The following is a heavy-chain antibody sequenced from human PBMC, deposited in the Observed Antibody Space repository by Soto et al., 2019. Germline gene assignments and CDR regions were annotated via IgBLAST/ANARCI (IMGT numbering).Heavy chain of an antibody. CDR1: GFPFSVYS. Sequence: EVQLVESGGGLVKPGGSLRLSCAASGFPFSVYSMNWVRQAPGKGLEWVSSITTTGSNTYYKDSVQGLFTISRDNAKNSRFLHMDSLRAEDTAMYYCARDKNWSVDYWGQGTLVTVSS. D-gene: IGHD1-1*01. CDR3: ARDKNWSVDY. CDR2: ITTTGSNT. V-gene: IGHV3-21*01. J-gene: IGHJ4*02.